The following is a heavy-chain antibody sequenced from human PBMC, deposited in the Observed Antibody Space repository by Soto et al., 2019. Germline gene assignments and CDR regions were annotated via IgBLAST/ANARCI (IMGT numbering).Heavy chain of an antibody. V-gene: IGHV1-3*05. CDR2: INAGNGNT. Sequence: QVQLVQSGAEEKKPGASVKVSCKASGYTFTGYAMHWVRQAPGQRLEWMGWINAGNGNTKYSQKFQGRVTITRDTTESTANMEHSSLSCEKTAESSWECGVGVTAPLDYWGQGTLVTVSS. J-gene: IGHJ4*02. CDR3: ECGVGVTAPLDY. CDR1: GYTFTGYA. D-gene: IGHD2-21*02.